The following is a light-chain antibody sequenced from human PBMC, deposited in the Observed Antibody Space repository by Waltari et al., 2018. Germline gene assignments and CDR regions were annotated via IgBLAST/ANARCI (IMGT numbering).Light chain of an antibody. CDR3: QSYDSGLGGSV. J-gene: IGLJ2*01. Sequence: QSVLTQPPSVSGAPGQRVTISCTGSSPNIGAGYAVNWYQQLPGEAPKLLIYGNTNRPSGVPDRVSGSKSGTSASLAITGLQAEDEADYYCQSYDSGLGGSVFGGGTKLTVL. CDR1: SPNIGAGYA. V-gene: IGLV1-40*01. CDR2: GNT.